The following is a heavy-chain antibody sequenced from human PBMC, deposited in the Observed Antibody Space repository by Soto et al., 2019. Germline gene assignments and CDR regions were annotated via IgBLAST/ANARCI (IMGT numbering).Heavy chain of an antibody. CDR3: ARDYYTRLGHCSGGGCPLDY. J-gene: IGHJ4*02. V-gene: IGHV3-74*01. CDR1: GFTFSSYW. Sequence: EVQLVESGGGLVQPGGSLRLSCAASGFTFSSYWMHWVRQAPGKGLVWVSRISSDGSSTNYADSVKGRFTISRDNAKNTLYLEMNNLRAEETALYYCARDYYTRLGHCSGGGCPLDYWGQGTLVTVSS. D-gene: IGHD2-15*01. CDR2: ISSDGSST.